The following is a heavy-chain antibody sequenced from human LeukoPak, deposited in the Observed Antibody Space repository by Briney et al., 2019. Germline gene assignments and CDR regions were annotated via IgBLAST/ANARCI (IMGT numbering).Heavy chain of an antibody. J-gene: IGHJ4*02. CDR2: IYTSGST. D-gene: IGHD3-10*01. CDR1: VASISDYY. Sequence: SETLSLTCTVSVASISDYYWSWIRQPAGKGLEWIGRIYTSGSTNYNPSLKSRVTMSVDTSKNQFSLKLSSVTAADTAVYYCAGSYYGSGSYYNGWGQGTLVTVSS. V-gene: IGHV4-4*07. CDR3: AGSYYGSGSYYNG.